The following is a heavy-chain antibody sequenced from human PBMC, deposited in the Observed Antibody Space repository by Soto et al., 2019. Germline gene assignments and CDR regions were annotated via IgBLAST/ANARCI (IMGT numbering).Heavy chain of an antibody. CDR1: GYTFTSYG. CDR3: ARADIVVVPAAIDRAFYI. Sequence: QVQLVKSGAAVKKTGASVQVSCKASGYTFTSYGISWVRQAPGQGLEWMGWISAYNGNTNYAQKLQGRVTMTTDTSTSTGYMELRRLRSDDSALYYCARADIVVVPAAIDRAFYIWGQGTMVTVSS. CDR2: ISAYNGNT. D-gene: IGHD2-2*01. V-gene: IGHV1-18*01. J-gene: IGHJ3*02.